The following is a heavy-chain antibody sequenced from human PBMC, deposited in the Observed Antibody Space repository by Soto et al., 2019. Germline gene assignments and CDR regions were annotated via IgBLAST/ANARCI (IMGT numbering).Heavy chain of an antibody. J-gene: IGHJ4*02. CDR3: ARRGSGSYYDY. D-gene: IGHD1-26*01. CDR1: GFTFSSYA. CDR2: ISGSGDST. Sequence: EVQLLESGGGLVQPGGSLRLSCAASGFTFSSYAMRWVRQAPGKGLEWVSAISGSGDSTYYADSVKGRFTISRDNSKNTLYLQMNRLRAEDTAKCYCARRGSGSYYDYWGQGTLVTVSS. V-gene: IGHV3-23*01.